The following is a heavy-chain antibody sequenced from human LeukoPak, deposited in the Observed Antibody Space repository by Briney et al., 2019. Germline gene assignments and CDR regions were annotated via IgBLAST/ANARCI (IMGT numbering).Heavy chain of an antibody. V-gene: IGHV3-7*01. CDR3: ATSLDAPGNY. Sequence: PGGSLRLSCVVSGFTFSTPWMAWVRQARGKGLEWLANIYKDGRQKYYVDPVKGRFTISRDHAENSLHLQMNSLRAEDTAVYYCATSLDAPGNYWGPGSLVTVSS. J-gene: IGHJ4*02. D-gene: IGHD6-13*01. CDR2: IYKDGRQK. CDR1: GFTFSTPW.